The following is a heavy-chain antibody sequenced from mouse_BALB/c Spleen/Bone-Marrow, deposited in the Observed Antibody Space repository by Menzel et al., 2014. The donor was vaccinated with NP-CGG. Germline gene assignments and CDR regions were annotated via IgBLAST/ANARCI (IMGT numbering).Heavy chain of an antibody. V-gene: IGHV1-80*01. J-gene: IGHJ3*01. CDR1: GYAFSRSW. CDR3: AGSTRLAY. Sequence: VQLQQSGAELVRPGSSVKISCKASGYAFSRSWMNWVKQRPGQGLEWIGQIYPGDDDTNYSGKFRGRATLTADKSSGTAYMQLSSLTSGDSAVYFCAGSTRLAYCGHGSLGTVSA. CDR2: IYPGDDDT. D-gene: IGHD1-1*01.